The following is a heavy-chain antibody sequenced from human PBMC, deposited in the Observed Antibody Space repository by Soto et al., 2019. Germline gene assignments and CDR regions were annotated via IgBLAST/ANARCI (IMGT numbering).Heavy chain of an antibody. CDR1: RFTVSNTY. Sequence: PGGSLRLSCAASRFTVSNTYMTWVRQPPGKGLECVSVIYTAGGTNYADSVKGRFIISRDNSKNTLYLQMNSLRAEDTAVYYCARALPVAKGGFDPWGQGTLVTVSS. J-gene: IGHJ5*02. V-gene: IGHV3-53*01. D-gene: IGHD2-2*01. CDR3: ARALPVAKGGFDP. CDR2: IYTAGGT.